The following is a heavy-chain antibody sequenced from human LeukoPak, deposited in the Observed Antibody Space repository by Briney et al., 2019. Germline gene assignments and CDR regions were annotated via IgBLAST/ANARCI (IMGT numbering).Heavy chain of an antibody. CDR1: GFTFSSYS. D-gene: IGHD2-2*01. CDR2: ISGSGGST. CDR3: AKDSPFLGYCSSTSCLGAFDI. V-gene: IGHV3-23*01. Sequence: GGSLRLSCAASGFTFSSYSMNWVRQAPGKGLEWVSAISGSGGSTYYADSVKGRFTISRDNSKNTLYLQMNSLRAEDTAVYYCAKDSPFLGYCSSTSCLGAFDIWGQGTMVTVSS. J-gene: IGHJ3*02.